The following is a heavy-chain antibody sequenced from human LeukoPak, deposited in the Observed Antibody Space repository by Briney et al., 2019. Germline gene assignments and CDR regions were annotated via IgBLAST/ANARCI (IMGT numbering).Heavy chain of an antibody. CDR2: INPNSGGT. V-gene: IGHV1-2*04. CDR3: ARVQYSGYDSSLNY. CDR1: GYTFTGYY. J-gene: IGHJ4*02. Sequence: GASVKVSCKASGYTFTGYYMHWVRQAPGQGLEWMGWINPNSGGTNYAQKFQGWVTMTRDTSISTAYMELSRLRSDDTAVYYCARVQYSGYDSSLNYWGQGTLVTVSS. D-gene: IGHD5-12*01.